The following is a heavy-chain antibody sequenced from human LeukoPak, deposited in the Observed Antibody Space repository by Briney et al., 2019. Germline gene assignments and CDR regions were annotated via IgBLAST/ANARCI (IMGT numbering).Heavy chain of an antibody. D-gene: IGHD3-22*01. CDR2: ISGSGGST. CDR1: GITFSSYA. CDR3: AKTYYYDSSGYHFPVYFDY. V-gene: IGHV3-23*01. Sequence: GGSLRLSCAASGITFSSYAMSWVRQAPGKGLEWVSAISGSGGSTYYADSVKGRFTISRDNSKNTLYLQMNSLRAEDTAVYYCAKTYYYDSSGYHFPVYFDYWGQGTLVTVSS. J-gene: IGHJ4*02.